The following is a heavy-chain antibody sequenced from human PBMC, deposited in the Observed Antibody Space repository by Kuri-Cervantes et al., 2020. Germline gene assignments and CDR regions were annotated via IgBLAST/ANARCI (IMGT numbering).Heavy chain of an antibody. CDR3: ARGADYDILTGYFLPYFDY. J-gene: IGHJ4*02. D-gene: IGHD3-9*01. V-gene: IGHV4-30-2*01. CDR1: GASLCSGDYS. CDR2: IYHSGST. Sequence: SQTLSLTCGLSGASLCSGDYSWNWSRQPPGKGLEWIGNIYHSGSTFYNPSLKSRVTISADRSKNQFSLKLSSLTAADTAVYYCARGADYDILTGYFLPYFDYWGQGTLVTVSS.